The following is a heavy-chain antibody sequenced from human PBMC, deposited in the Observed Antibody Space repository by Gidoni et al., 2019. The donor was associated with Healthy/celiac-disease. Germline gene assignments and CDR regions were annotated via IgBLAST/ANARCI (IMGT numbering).Heavy chain of an antibody. Sequence: QVQLVESGGGVVQPGRSLRLSCAASGFTFSSYGMHWVRQAPGKGLEWVAVIWYDGSNKYYADSVKGRFTISRDNSKNTLYLQMNSLRAEDTAVYYCARDHRAGDGDDAFDIWGQGTMVTVSS. J-gene: IGHJ3*02. CDR3: ARDHRAGDGDDAFDI. D-gene: IGHD3-10*01. CDR2: IWYDGSNK. CDR1: GFTFSSYG. V-gene: IGHV3-33*01.